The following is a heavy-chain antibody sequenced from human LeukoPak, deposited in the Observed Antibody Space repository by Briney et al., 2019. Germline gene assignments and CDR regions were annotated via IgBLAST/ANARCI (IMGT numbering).Heavy chain of an antibody. V-gene: IGHV4-59*01. J-gene: IGHJ3*02. Sequence: PSETLSLTCAVSGGSISSYYWSWIRQPPGKGLEWIGYVSYSGSTNYNPSLKSRVTISVDTSKNQFSLKLNSVTAADTAVYYCARGVGATPGDAFDIWGQGTMVTVSS. D-gene: IGHD1-26*01. CDR2: VSYSGST. CDR3: ARGVGATPGDAFDI. CDR1: GGSISSYY.